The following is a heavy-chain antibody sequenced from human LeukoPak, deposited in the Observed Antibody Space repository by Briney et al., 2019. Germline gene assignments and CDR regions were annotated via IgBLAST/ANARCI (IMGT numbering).Heavy chain of an antibody. Sequence: SQTLSLTCTVSGGSISSSGYYWSWLRQHPGTGLEWIGYIYYSGSTYYNPSLKSRVTISVDTSKNQFSLKLSSVTAADTAVYYCAREDPVVATGFDYWGQGTLVTVSS. CDR2: IYYSGST. V-gene: IGHV4-31*03. J-gene: IGHJ4*02. D-gene: IGHD2-2*01. CDR3: AREDPVVATGFDY. CDR1: GGSISSSGYY.